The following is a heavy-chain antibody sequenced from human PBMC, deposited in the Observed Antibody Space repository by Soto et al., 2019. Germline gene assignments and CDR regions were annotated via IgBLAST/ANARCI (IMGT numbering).Heavy chain of an antibody. CDR2: IDPSDGYT. J-gene: IGHJ5*02. V-gene: IGHV1-46*01. D-gene: IGHD3-3*01. CDR3: AGVGIKKTKNFSNGYYNWLET. Sequence: RASVKVSCKASGYTFITYYLHWLRQAPGQGLEWVGIIDPSDGYTFYAEKFQGRITMTRETSTSTVFMEVTRLESADTAIYCCAGVGIKKTKNFSNGYYNWLETWAEGTLVTVSS. CDR1: GYTFITYY.